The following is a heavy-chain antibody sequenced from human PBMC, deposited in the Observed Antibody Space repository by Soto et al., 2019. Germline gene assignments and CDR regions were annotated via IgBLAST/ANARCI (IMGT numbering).Heavy chain of an antibody. CDR3: ARSVVPAATFDY. D-gene: IGHD2-2*01. V-gene: IGHV4-59*01. CDR1: GGSISSYY. Sequence: SETLSLTCTVSGGSISSYYWSWIRPPRGKGLEWIGYIYYSGSTNYNPSLKSRVTISVDTSKNQFSLKLSSVTAADTAVYYCARSVVPAATFDYWGQGTLVTVSS. CDR2: IYYSGST. J-gene: IGHJ4*02.